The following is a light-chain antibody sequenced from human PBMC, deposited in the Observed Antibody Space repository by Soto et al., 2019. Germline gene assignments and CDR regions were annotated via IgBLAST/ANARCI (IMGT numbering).Light chain of an antibody. V-gene: IGKV3-20*01. CDR3: QQYVSPPRFT. Sequence: EIVLTQSPGTLSLSPGERATLSCRASQSVSSSYLAWYQQKPGQAPRRLIYGASSRATCIPDRFSGSGSGTDFTRTISRLEPEDFAVYYCQQYVSPPRFTFGPGTKVDI. J-gene: IGKJ3*01. CDR1: QSVSSSY. CDR2: GAS.